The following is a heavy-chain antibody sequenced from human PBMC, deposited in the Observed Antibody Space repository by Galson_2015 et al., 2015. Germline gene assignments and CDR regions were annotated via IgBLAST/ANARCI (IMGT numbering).Heavy chain of an antibody. D-gene: IGHD3-16*01. CDR2: ISGSGGTT. J-gene: IGHJ4*02. CDR3: AKGVAGGGLDY. CDR1: GFTSRSSA. Sequence: SLRLSCAASGFTSRSSAMNWVRQAPGKGLEWVSTISGSGGTTYYADSVKGRFTISRDNSKNTLYLQMDSLRAEDSALYYCAKGVAGGGLDYWGQGTLVTVSS. V-gene: IGHV3-23*01.